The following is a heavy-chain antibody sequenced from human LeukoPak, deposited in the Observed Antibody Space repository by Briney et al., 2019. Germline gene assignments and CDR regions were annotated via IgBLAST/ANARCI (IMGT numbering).Heavy chain of an antibody. V-gene: IGHV1-3*01. CDR3: ARSGGFDYGDYGY. CDR2: INAGNGNT. Sequence: ASVTVSCTASGYTFTSYAMHWVRQAPGQRLEWMGWINAGNGNTKYSQKFQGRVTITRDTSASTAYMELSSLRSEDTAVYYCARSGGFDYGDYGYWGQGTLVTVSS. CDR1: GYTFTSYA. J-gene: IGHJ4*02. D-gene: IGHD4-17*01.